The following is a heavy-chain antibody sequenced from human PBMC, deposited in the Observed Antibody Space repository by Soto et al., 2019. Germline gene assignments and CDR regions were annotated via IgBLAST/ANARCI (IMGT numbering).Heavy chain of an antibody. Sequence: EVQLVESGGALIQPGGSLRLSCAASGFTVSSNYMSWVRQAPGKGLVWVSVIYSGGSTYYADSVKGRFTISRDNSRNTLYLQMNSLRADDTAVYYCARNSGYTYGLYYFDYWGQGTLVTVSS. J-gene: IGHJ4*02. V-gene: IGHV3-53*01. CDR2: IYSGGST. CDR3: ARNSGYTYGLYYFDY. CDR1: GFTVSSNY. D-gene: IGHD5-18*01.